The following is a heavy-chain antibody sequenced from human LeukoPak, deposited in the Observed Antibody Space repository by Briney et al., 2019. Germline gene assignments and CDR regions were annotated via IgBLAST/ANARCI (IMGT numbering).Heavy chain of an antibody. D-gene: IGHD6-19*01. V-gene: IGHV1-46*01. J-gene: IGHJ4*02. CDR3: ARDGEGIAVAH. Sequence: KFQGRVTMTTDASTSTVYMELSSLRSEDTAVYYCARDGEGIAVAHWGQGTLVTVSS.